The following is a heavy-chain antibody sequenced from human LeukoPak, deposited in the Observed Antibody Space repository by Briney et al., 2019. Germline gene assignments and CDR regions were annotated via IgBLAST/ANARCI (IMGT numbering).Heavy chain of an antibody. J-gene: IGHJ4*02. CDR2: ISSSGSTI. D-gene: IGHD3-9*01. CDR3: AKGLTNLGDD. V-gene: IGHV3-48*01. Sequence: GGSLRLSCAASGFTFSSYSMNWVRQAPGKGLEWVSYISSSGSTIYYADSVKGRFTISRDNSKNTLYLQMNSLRPEDTAVYYCAKGLTNLGDDWGQGPLVILSS. CDR1: GFTFSSYS.